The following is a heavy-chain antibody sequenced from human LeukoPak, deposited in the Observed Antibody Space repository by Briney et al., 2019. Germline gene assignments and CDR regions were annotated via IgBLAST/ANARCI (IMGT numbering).Heavy chain of an antibody. V-gene: IGHV3-15*01. CDR3: TTKVYNPYYYYYYMDV. CDR1: GGSFSGYY. CDR2: IKSKTDGGTT. J-gene: IGHJ6*03. D-gene: IGHD5-24*01. Sequence: SSETLSLTCAVYGGSFSGYYWSWVRQAPGKGLEWVGRIKSKTDGGTTDYAAPVKGRFTISRDDSKNTLYLQMNSLKTEDTAVYYCTTKVYNPYYYYYYMDVWGKGTTVTVSS.